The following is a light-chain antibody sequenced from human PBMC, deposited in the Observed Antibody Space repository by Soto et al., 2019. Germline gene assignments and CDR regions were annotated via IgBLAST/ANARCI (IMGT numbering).Light chain of an antibody. CDR1: QSVSNNY. J-gene: IGKJ1*01. CDR2: GAS. Sequence: EIVWTQSPGTLSLSQGERATLSCRASQSVSNNYLAWYQQKPGQAPRLLIYGASNRATGIPDRFSGSGSGTDFTLTIRRLEPEDFAVDYCQQYGSSGTFGQVTKVDIK. CDR3: QQYGSSGT. V-gene: IGKV3-20*01.